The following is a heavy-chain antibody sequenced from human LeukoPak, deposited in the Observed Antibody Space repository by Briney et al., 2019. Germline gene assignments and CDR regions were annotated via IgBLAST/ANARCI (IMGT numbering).Heavy chain of an antibody. Sequence: ASVKVSCKASGGTFSSYAISWVRQAPGQGLEWMGGIIPIFGTANYAQKFQGRVTITADESTSTAYMELSSLRSEDTAVYYCARLSYYDSSGYYGWFDPWGQGTLVTVSS. CDR2: IIPIFGTA. D-gene: IGHD3-22*01. V-gene: IGHV1-69*13. CDR3: ARLSYYDSSGYYGWFDP. J-gene: IGHJ5*02. CDR1: GGTFSSYA.